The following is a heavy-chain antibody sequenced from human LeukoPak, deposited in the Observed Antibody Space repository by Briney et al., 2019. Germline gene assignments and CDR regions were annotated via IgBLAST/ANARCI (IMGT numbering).Heavy chain of an antibody. CDR3: ARLGGPHYYYYGMDV. J-gene: IGHJ6*02. CDR2: TYYSGST. CDR1: GGSISSGGYY. Sequence: SQTLSLTCTVSGGSISSGGYYWSWIRQHPGKGLEWIGYTYYSGSTYYNPSLKSRVTISVDTSKNQFSPKLSSVTAADTAVYYCARLGGPHYYYYGMDVWGQGTTVTVSS. V-gene: IGHV4-31*03.